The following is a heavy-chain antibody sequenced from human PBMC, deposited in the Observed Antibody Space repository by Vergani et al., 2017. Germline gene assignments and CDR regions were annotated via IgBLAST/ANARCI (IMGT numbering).Heavy chain of an antibody. D-gene: IGHD3-16*01. J-gene: IGHJ2*01. CDR1: GDSIISRSYY. Sequence: QMQLQESGPGLVKASETLSLTCTVSGDSIISRSYYWGWIRQPPGKGLEWIGSIYNSGNGDSSSSLKSRVTISADTSKNQFSLRLTSVTAPDTAVYYCASGKYYSDSTSHFRGRYFGVWGRGNLVTVPS. CDR2: IYNSGNG. V-gene: IGHV4-39*01. CDR3: ASGKYYSDSTSHFRGRYFGV.